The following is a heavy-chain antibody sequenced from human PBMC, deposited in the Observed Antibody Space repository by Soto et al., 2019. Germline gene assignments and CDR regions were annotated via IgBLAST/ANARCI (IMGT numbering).Heavy chain of an antibody. Sequence: TSETLSLTCTVAGDSISSYYWSWIRQPPGKGLEWIGYIYYNESTNYNPSFKSRVTISVDPSKYQFSLKRTSVTAADTAVYYCARDLRGGWFDPWGQGALVTVSS. CDR3: ARDLRGGWFDP. V-gene: IGHV4-59*01. CDR2: IYYNEST. D-gene: IGHD3-10*01. J-gene: IGHJ5*02. CDR1: GDSISSYY.